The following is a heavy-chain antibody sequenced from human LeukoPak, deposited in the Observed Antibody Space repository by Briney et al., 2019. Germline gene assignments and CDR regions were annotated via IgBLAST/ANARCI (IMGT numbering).Heavy chain of an antibody. CDR1: GFTFSSYS. CDR3: ARRSGDYSSPFFY. J-gene: IGHJ4*02. V-gene: IGHV3-48*01. D-gene: IGHD4-17*01. CDR2: ISSSSSTI. Sequence: PGGSLRLSRAASGFTFSSYSMNWVRQAPGKGLEWVSYISSSSSTIYYADSVKGRFTISRDNAKNSLYLQMDSLRAEDTAVYYCARRSGDYSSPFFYWGQGTLVTVSS.